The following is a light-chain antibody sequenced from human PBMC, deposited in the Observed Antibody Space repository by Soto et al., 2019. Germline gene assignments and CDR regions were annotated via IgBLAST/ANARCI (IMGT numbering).Light chain of an antibody. Sequence: EIVVTQSPGILSVSPGDRATLSCRASQSVGRNLAWYQQKPGQAPTLLIYAASTRATGLPARFSRSGSGTDFPLTISSLQSEDFAVYYCQEYSKWPLFTFGPGTRVDIK. CDR1: QSVGRN. CDR2: AAS. V-gene: IGKV3-15*01. CDR3: QEYSKWPLFT. J-gene: IGKJ3*01.